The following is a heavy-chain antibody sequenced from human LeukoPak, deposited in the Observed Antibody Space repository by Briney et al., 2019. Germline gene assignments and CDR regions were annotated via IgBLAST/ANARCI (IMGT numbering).Heavy chain of an antibody. D-gene: IGHD2-2*01. CDR3: AKDMGYCSSATCYGLDY. CDR2: ISSSGSTT. J-gene: IGHJ4*02. Sequence: GGSLRLSCAASGFTFSDYYMSWIRQAPGKGLEWVSYISSSGSTTYYADSVKGRFTISRDNSKNTLFLQMNSLRAEDTAIYYCAKDMGYCSSATCYGLDYWGQGTLVTVSS. V-gene: IGHV3-11*01. CDR1: GFTFSDYY.